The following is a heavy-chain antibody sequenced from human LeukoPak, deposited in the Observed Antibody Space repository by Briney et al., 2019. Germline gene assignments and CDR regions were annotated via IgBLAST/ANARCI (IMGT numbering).Heavy chain of an antibody. CDR2: INPSSGGT. Sequence: ASVKVSCKASGYTFTGYYMHWVRQAPGQGLEWMGWINPSSGGTNYAQMFQGRVTMTRDTSISTAYMELSRLRSDDTAVYYCARGRLSPSGYYFDYWGQGTLVTVSS. D-gene: IGHD6-25*01. V-gene: IGHV1-2*02. CDR1: GYTFTGYY. J-gene: IGHJ4*02. CDR3: ARGRLSPSGYYFDY.